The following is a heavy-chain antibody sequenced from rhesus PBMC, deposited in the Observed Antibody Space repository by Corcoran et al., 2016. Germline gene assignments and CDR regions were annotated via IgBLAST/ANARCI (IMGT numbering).Heavy chain of an antibody. CDR1: GGSISSHY. Sequence: QVQLQESGPELVKPSETLYLTCAVPGGSISSHYWSWIRQPPGNGQESIGYIGGSNGSTNYNYSLKSRVIISTDTSKNQFSLKLSSVTAADTAVYYCARLGYSDSLPVSYYFDYWGQGVLVTVSS. CDR3: ARLGYSDSLPVSYYFDY. D-gene: IGHD5-12*01. CDR2: IGGSNGST. V-gene: IGHV4-165*01. J-gene: IGHJ4*01.